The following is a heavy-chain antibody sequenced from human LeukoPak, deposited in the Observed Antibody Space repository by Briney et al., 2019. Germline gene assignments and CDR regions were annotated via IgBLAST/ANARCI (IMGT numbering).Heavy chain of an antibody. CDR1: GGSISSYY. V-gene: IGHV4-59*01. CDR2: IYYSGST. J-gene: IGHJ4*02. Sequence: SETLSLTCTVSGGSISSYYWSWIRQPPGKGLEWIGYIYYSGSTNYNPSLKSRVTISVDTSKDQFSLKLSSVTDADTAVYYCARETAVAGTGSYYFDYWGQGTLVTVSS. D-gene: IGHD6-19*01. CDR3: ARETAVAGTGSYYFDY.